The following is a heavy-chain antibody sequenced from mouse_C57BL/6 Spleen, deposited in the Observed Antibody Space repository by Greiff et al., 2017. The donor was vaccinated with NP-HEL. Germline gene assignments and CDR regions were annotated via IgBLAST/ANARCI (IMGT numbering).Heavy chain of an antibody. CDR3: ERHENYGYDEGCYFDY. CDR1: GYTFTEYT. J-gene: IGHJ2*01. Sequence: VQLQESGAELVKPGASVKLSCKASGYTFTEYTIHWVKQRSGQGLEWIGWFYPGSGSIKYNEKFKDKATLTADKSSSTVYMELSRLTSEDSAVYFCERHENYGYDEGCYFDYWGQGTTLTVSS. V-gene: IGHV1-62-2*01. D-gene: IGHD2-2*01. CDR2: FYPGSGSI.